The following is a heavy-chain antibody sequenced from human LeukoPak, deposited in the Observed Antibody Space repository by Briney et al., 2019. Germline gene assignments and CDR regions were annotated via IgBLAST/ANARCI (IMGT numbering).Heavy chain of an antibody. D-gene: IGHD5-18*01. CDR3: ARDGEYSYGYGFDY. CDR1: GFTVSSTY. CDR2: IYSGGT. Sequence: GGALRLSCAASGFTVSSTYMTWVRQAPGKGLEGVSVIYSGGTYYADPGKVRVTISRDHSKTTLYLQMSSLRAEDTAVYYCARDGEYSYGYGFDYWGLGTLVTVSA. V-gene: IGHV3-53*01. J-gene: IGHJ4*02.